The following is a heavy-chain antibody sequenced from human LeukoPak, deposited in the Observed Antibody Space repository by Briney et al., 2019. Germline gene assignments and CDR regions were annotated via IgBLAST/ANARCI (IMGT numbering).Heavy chain of an antibody. CDR3: ARRPYSSSWYYFDY. CDR2: ISSSGSSI. V-gene: IGHV3-11*04. CDR1: GLTFSDYY. Sequence: GGSLRLSCAASGLTFSDYYMSWIRQAPGKGLEWVSYISSSGSSIFYADSVKGRFTISRDNAKNSLYLQMNSLRAEDTAVYYCARRPYSSSWYYFDYWGQGTLVTVSP. J-gene: IGHJ4*02. D-gene: IGHD6-13*01.